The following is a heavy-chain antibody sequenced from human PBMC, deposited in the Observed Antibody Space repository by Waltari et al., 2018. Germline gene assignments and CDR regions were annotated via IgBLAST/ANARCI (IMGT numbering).Heavy chain of an antibody. CDR3: ARGGGSVTGDFDY. CDR1: GGSISSYY. Sequence: QVQLQQWGAGLLKPSETLSLTCTVSGGSISSYYWSWIRQPPGKGLEWIGYIYYSGSTNYNPSLKSRVTISVDTSKNQFSLKLSSVTAADTAVYYCARGGGSVTGDFDYWGQGTLVTVSS. CDR2: IYYSGST. J-gene: IGHJ4*02. V-gene: IGHV4-59*01. D-gene: IGHD4-17*01.